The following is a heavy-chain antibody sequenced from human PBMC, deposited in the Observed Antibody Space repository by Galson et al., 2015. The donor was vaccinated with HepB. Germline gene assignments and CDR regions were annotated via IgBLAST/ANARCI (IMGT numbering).Heavy chain of an antibody. D-gene: IGHD3-10*01. CDR3: ARMWFGELFPDY. V-gene: IGHV4-59*11. J-gene: IGHJ4*02. Sequence: LSLTCTVSGGSISSPYWSWIRQPPGRGLEWIGYIYYSGTTNYNPSLKSRVTISIDTSKDQFSLKLSSVTAADTAVYYCARMWFGELFPDYWGQGTLVTVSS. CDR2: IYYSGTT. CDR1: GGSISSPY.